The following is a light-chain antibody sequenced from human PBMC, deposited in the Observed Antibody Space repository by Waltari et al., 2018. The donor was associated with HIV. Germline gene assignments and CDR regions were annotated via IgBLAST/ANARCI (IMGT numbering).Light chain of an antibody. J-gene: IGLJ2*01. CDR3: SSYTSSSTRL. V-gene: IGLV2-14*01. CDR2: EVS. Sequence: QSALTQPASVSGSPGQSITISCTGTRSDVGGYNYVSWYQQHPGKAPKLMIYEVSNRPSGVSDRFSGSKSGNTASLTISGLQAEDEADYCCSSYTSSSTRLFGGGTKLTVL. CDR1: RSDVGGYNY.